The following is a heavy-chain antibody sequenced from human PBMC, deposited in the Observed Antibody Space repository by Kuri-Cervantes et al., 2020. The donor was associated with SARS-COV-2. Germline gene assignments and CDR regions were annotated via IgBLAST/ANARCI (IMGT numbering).Heavy chain of an antibody. D-gene: IGHD6-19*01. Sequence: SVKVSCKASGCTFSSYAISWVRQAPGQGLEWMGRIIPILGTANYAQKFQGRVTITADKSTSTAYMELSSLRSEDTAVYYCAKGGAVAGGGIPHFDYWGQGTLVTVSS. CDR2: IIPILGTA. V-gene: IGHV1-69*04. J-gene: IGHJ4*02. CDR3: AKGGAVAGGGIPHFDY. CDR1: GCTFSSYA.